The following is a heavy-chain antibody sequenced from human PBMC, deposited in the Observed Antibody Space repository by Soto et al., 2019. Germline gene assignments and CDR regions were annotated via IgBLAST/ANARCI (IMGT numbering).Heavy chain of an antibody. Sequence: PGGSLRLSCAASGFTFSSYEMNWVRQAPGKGLEWVSYISSSGSTIYYADSVKGRLTISRDNAKNSLYLQMNSLRAEDTAVYYCARDKSFKTYYYDSSGPFDYWGQGTLVTVSS. CDR2: ISSSGSTI. J-gene: IGHJ4*02. V-gene: IGHV3-48*03. CDR1: GFTFSSYE. D-gene: IGHD3-22*01. CDR3: ARDKSFKTYYYDSSGPFDY.